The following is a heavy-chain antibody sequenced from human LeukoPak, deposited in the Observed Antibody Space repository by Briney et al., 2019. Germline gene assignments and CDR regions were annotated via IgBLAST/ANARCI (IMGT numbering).Heavy chain of an antibody. CDR2: INPNSGGT. J-gene: IGHJ4*02. D-gene: IGHD5-24*01. CDR1: GYTFTGYY. Sequence: ASVTVSCKASGYTFTGYYMHWVRQAPGQGLEWMGWINPNSGGTNYAQKFQGRVTMTRDTSISTAYMELSRLRSDDTAVYYCARDRPADGYNYELDYWGQGTQVAVSS. V-gene: IGHV1-2*02. CDR3: ARDRPADGYNYELDY.